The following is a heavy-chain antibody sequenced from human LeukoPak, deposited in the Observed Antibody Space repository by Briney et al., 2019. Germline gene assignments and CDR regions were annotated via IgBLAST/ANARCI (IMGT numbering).Heavy chain of an antibody. J-gene: IGHJ4*02. CDR3: ARDRYSGSYYYLDY. CDR2: IYYSGGT. CDR1: GGSISSGGYS. Sequence: SETLSLTCTVSGGSISSGGYSWSWIRQHPGKGLEWIGYIYYSGGTYYNPSLKSRITISVDTSKNQFSLKLSSVTAADAAVYYCARDRYSGSYYYLDYWGQGTLVTVSS. D-gene: IGHD1-26*01. V-gene: IGHV4-31*03.